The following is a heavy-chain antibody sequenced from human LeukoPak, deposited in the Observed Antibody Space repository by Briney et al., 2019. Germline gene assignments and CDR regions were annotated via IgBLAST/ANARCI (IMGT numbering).Heavy chain of an antibody. CDR1: GYTFTSYY. D-gene: IGHD6-13*01. V-gene: IGHV1-46*01. J-gene: IGHJ5*02. Sequence: ASVKVSCKASGYTFTSYYMHWVRQAPGQGLEWMGIINPSGGSTSYAQKFQGRVTMTRDTSTSTVYMELSSLRSEDTAVYYCARDRPGQQLVPNWFDPWGQGTLVTVSS. CDR3: ARDRPGQQLVPNWFDP. CDR2: INPSGGST.